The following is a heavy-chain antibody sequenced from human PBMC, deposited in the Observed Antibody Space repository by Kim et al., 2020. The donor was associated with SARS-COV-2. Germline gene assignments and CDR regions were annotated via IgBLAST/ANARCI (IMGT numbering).Heavy chain of an antibody. CDR3: ARVVVTAYDY. Sequence: SETLSLTCTVSGGSISSNYWSWIRQPAGKGLEWMGRIYSTGSTNYNPSLKSRLTMSVDTSKNQFSLKLRSVTAADTAMYYCARVVVTAYDYWGQGTLVTVSS. J-gene: IGHJ4*02. V-gene: IGHV4-4*07. CDR1: GGSISSNY. CDR2: IYSTGST. D-gene: IGHD2-15*01.